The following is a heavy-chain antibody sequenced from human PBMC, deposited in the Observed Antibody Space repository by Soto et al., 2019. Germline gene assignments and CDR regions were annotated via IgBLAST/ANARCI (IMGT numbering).Heavy chain of an antibody. CDR3: ARPTGVDY. D-gene: IGHD4-17*01. Sequence: PGGSLSLSCAASGCTFSSYSRNWVRQAPGKGLEWVSSISSSSSYIYYADSVKGRFTISRDNAKTSLYLQLPSLRAADTAAYCCARPTGVDYWGPGTLVTVSS. V-gene: IGHV3-21*01. CDR2: ISSSSSYI. CDR1: GCTFSSYS. J-gene: IGHJ4*02.